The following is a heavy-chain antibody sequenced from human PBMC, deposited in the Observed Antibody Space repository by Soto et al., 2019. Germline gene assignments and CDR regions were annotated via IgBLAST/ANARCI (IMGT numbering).Heavy chain of an antibody. J-gene: IGHJ4*02. CDR3: AKADGYCSSTSCYGGSYYFDY. V-gene: IGHV3-9*01. Sequence: TGGSLRLSCAASGFTFDDYAMHWVRQAPGKGLEWVSGISWNSGSIGYADSVKGRFTISRDNAKNSLYLQMNSLRAEYTALYYCAKADGYCSSTSCYGGSYYFDYWGQGTLVTVSS. CDR2: ISWNSGSI. CDR1: GFTFDDYA. D-gene: IGHD2-2*01.